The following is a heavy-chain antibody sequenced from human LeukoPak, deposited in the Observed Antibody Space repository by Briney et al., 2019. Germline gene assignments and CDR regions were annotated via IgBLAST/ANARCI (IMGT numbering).Heavy chain of an antibody. J-gene: IGHJ4*02. V-gene: IGHV4-59*01. CDR2: IYYSGST. CDR1: SGSISRYY. CDR3: ARENSTAFDY. Sequence: SETLSLTCTVSSGSISRYYWSWIRQPPGKGLEWIGYIYYSGSTNYNPSLKSRVTISVDTSKNQFSLKLSSVTAADTAVYYCARENSTAFDYWGQGTLVTVSS. D-gene: IGHD6-13*01.